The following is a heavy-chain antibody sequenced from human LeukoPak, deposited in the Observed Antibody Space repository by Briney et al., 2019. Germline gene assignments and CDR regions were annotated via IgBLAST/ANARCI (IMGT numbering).Heavy chain of an antibody. V-gene: IGHV4-4*07. D-gene: IGHD6-13*01. CDR3: ATGTKQLLNYYYYYMDV. Sequence: PSETLSLTCTVSGGSISSYYWSWIRQPAGKGLEWIGRIYTSGSTNYNPSLKSRVTMSVDTSKNQFSLKLRSVTAADTAMYYCATGTKQLLNYYYYYMDVWGKGTTVTVSS. CDR1: GGSISSYY. J-gene: IGHJ6*03. CDR2: IYTSGST.